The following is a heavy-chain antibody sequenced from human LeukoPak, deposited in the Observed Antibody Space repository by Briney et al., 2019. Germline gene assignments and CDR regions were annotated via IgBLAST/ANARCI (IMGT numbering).Heavy chain of an antibody. J-gene: IGHJ5*02. V-gene: IGHV3-11*01. CDR1: GFTFTDYY. CDR3: VRDSETGHILAAAYNWFDP. D-gene: IGHD6-13*01. Sequence: PGGSLRLSCAVSGFTFTDYYMSLIRQAAGKGLEWLSYISSSGSVIYSADSVKGRFTISRDNAKNELYLQMNSLRLDDTAVYYCVRDSETGHILAAAYNWFDPWGQGTLVTVSS. CDR2: ISSSGSVI.